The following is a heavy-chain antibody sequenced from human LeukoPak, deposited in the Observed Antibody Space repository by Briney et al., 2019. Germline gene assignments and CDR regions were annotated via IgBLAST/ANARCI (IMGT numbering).Heavy chain of an antibody. CDR3: ARENSGYDFFYDY. Sequence: SETLSLTCTVSGGSIRHYYWSWIRQPAGKRLEWIGRIHTSGNTKSNPSLKSRVTISVDTSKNQFSLKLSSVTAADTAVYYCARENSGYDFFYDYWGQGTLVTVSS. J-gene: IGHJ4*02. V-gene: IGHV4-4*07. CDR1: GGSIRHYY. D-gene: IGHD3-22*01. CDR2: IHTSGNT.